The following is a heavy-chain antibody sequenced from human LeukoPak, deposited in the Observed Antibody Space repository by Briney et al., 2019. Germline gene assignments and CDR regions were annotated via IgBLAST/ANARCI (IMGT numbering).Heavy chain of an antibody. D-gene: IGHD2/OR15-2a*01. CDR1: GESVNSYY. Sequence: SETLSLTCNVSGESVNSYYWSWIRQTPGEGLKWIGYISHNGNINYDPSLKSRVTISIDTTKNQFSLKLTSVTAADTSLYFFGRGCCSDENCQVFTHWGQGILVTVSS. V-gene: IGHV4-59*02. CDR3: GRGCCSDENCQVFTH. CDR2: ISHNGNI. J-gene: IGHJ4*02.